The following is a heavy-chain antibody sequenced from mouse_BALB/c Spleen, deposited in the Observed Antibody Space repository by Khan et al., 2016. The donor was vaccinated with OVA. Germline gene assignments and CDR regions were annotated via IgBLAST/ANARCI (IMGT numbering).Heavy chain of an antibody. J-gene: IGHJ4*01. CDR1: GFSLTNYT. CDR3: ARDHYGSSYDYAMDY. D-gene: IGHD1-1*01. CDR2: IGTGGST. V-gene: IGHV2-9*02. Sequence: QVQLKQSGPGLVAPSQSLSITCTVSGFSLTNYTVHWVRQPPGKGLEWLGIIGTGGSTNYHSALMSRLSINKDNSKSHVFLKMNSLQTDDTAMYYCARDHYGSSYDYAMDYWGQGTSVTVSS.